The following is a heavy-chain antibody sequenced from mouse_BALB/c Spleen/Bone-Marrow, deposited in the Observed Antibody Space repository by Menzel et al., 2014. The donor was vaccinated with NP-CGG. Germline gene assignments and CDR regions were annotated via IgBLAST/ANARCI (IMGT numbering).Heavy chain of an antibody. V-gene: IGHV1-7*01. J-gene: IGHJ3*01. CDR2: INPSTGYT. CDR3: ARSRDGYDSFAY. D-gene: IGHD2-2*01. Sequence: VKLVESGAELAKPGASVKMSCKASGYTFTSYWMHWVKQRPGQGLEWIGYINPSTGYTEYNQKFKDKATLTADKSSSTAYMQLGSLTSEDSAVYYCARSRDGYDSFAYWGQGTLVTVSA. CDR1: GYTFTSYW.